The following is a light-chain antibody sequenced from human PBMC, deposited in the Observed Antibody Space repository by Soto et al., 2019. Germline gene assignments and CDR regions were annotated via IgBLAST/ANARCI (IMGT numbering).Light chain of an antibody. J-gene: IGLJ2*01. CDR3: TSYTGGSTLVV. Sequence: QPVLTQPASVSGSLGQSITISCTGTRSDVGGYDYVSWYQHRPGEAPKLMIYDVSLRPSGVSYRFSGSKSGNTASLAISGLQAEDEGDYYCTSYTGGSTLVVFGGGTKLTVL. V-gene: IGLV2-14*03. CDR1: RSDVGGYDY. CDR2: DVS.